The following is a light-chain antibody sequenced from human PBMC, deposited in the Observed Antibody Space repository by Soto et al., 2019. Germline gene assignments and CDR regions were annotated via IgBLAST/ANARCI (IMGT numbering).Light chain of an antibody. CDR2: EVS. CDR1: SSDIGAYNY. Sequence: QSVLTQPASVSGSPGQSITISCTGTSSDIGAYNYVSWYQQHPGKAPKLMIYEVSDRPSGISNRFSGSKSGNTASLTISGLQADDEVDYYCSSFTTTSTLVFGGGTKLTVL. CDR3: SSFTTTSTLV. J-gene: IGLJ3*02. V-gene: IGLV2-14*01.